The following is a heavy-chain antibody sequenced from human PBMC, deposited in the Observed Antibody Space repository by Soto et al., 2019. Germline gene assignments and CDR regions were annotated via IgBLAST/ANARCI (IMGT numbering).Heavy chain of an antibody. D-gene: IGHD3-3*01. CDR2: LYSDDTT. V-gene: IGHV3-53*01. CDR3: ARFFPDYGLDV. CDR1: GFTVSSNY. J-gene: IGHJ6*02. Sequence: GGSLRLSCAASGFTVSSNYMSWVRQAPGKGLEWVSVLYSDDTTNYADSVKGRFTISRDNSKNTLYLQMNSLRAEDTAVYYCARFFPDYGLDVWGQGTTVTVSS.